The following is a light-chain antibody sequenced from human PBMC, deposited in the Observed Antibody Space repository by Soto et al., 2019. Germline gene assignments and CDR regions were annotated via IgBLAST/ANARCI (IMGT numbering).Light chain of an antibody. CDR3: QQVNSYPLT. CDR2: ATS. V-gene: IGKV1-9*01. CDR1: QGINNY. J-gene: IGKJ4*01. Sequence: DIQLTQSPSFLSASXGDRVTITCRASQGINNYLAWYQQKPGKAPNLLIYATSTLQSGVPSRFSGSGSGTEFTLTISSLQPEDFAAYYCQQVNSYPLTFSGGTKVDIK.